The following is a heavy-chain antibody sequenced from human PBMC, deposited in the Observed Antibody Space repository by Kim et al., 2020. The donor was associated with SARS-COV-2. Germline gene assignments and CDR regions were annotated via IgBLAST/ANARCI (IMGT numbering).Heavy chain of an antibody. CDR3: ARLLRSGAFDI. D-gene: IGHD1-26*01. CDR2: IWYDGSNK. CDR1: GFTFSSYG. V-gene: IGHV3-33*01. J-gene: IGHJ3*02. Sequence: GGSLRLSCAASGFTFSSYGMHWVRQAPGKGLEWVAVIWYDGSNKYYADSVKGRFTISRDNSKNTLYLQMNSLRAEDTAVYYCARLLRSGAFDIWGQGTMVTVSS.